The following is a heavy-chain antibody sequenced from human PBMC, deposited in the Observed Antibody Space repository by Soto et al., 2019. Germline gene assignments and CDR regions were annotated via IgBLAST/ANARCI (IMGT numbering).Heavy chain of an antibody. CDR3: SDLSRYCTSSSCD. CDR2: IGTSAST. V-gene: IGHV3-23*01. Sequence: DVRLLGSGGGLVQPGGSLRLSCAASGFTFSSYSMSWVRQAPGKGLEWVSTIGTSASTYYGDSVRGRFTISRDNSRNTLYLQMNSLRAEDTAVYYCSDLSRYCTSSSCDWGQGTLVTVSS. CDR1: GFTFSSYS. D-gene: IGHD2-2*01. J-gene: IGHJ4*02.